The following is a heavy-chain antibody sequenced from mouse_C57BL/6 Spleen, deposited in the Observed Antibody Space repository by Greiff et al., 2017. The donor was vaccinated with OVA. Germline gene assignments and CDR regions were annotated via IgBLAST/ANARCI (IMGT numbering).Heavy chain of an antibody. CDR1: GFSLTSYG. CDR3: ARNYYVNYAWFAY. CDR2: IWSGGST. Sequence: VKLMESGPGLVQPSQSLSITCTVSGFSLTSYGVHWVRQSPGKGLEWLGVIWSGGSTDYNAAFISRLSISKDNSKSQVFFKMNSLQADDTAIYYCARNYYVNYAWFAYWGQGTLVTVSA. D-gene: IGHD2-1*01. V-gene: IGHV2-2*01. J-gene: IGHJ3*01.